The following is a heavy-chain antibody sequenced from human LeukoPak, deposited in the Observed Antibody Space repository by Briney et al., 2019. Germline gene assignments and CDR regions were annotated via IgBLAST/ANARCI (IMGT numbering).Heavy chain of an antibody. CDR3: ARGMYSSHYYFDY. CDR2: IYPGDSDT. CDR1: GYSFTSYW. Sequence: GESLKIFCKGSGYSFTSYWIGWVRQMPGKGLEWMGIIYPGDSDTRYSPSFQGQVTISADKSISTAYLQWSSLKASDTAMYYCARGMYSSHYYFDYWGQGTLVTVSS. J-gene: IGHJ4*02. D-gene: IGHD6-13*01. V-gene: IGHV5-51*01.